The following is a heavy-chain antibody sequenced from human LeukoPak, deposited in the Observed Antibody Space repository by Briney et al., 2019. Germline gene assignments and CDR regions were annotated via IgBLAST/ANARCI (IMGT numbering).Heavy chain of an antibody. V-gene: IGHV3-74*01. CDR1: GITFSSYW. CDR2: INSGGGST. Sequence: PGGSLRLSCAASGITFSSYWMHWVRQAPGKGRVWVSRINSGGGSTGYADSGKGQFHISRDNAKNTLNLQMNSLRADDTAVYYCARSSDWIFECWGQGTLVTVSS. CDR3: ARSSDWIFEC. D-gene: IGHD3-9*01. J-gene: IGHJ4*02.